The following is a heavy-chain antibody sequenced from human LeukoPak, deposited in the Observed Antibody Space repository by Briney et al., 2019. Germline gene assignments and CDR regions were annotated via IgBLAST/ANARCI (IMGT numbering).Heavy chain of an antibody. J-gene: IGHJ6*03. CDR2: IYTSGST. V-gene: IGHV4-61*02. CDR1: GGSISSGSYY. D-gene: IGHD3-10*01. Sequence: KPSETLSLTCTVSGGSISSGSYYWSWIRQPAGKGLEWIGRIYTSGSTNYNPSLKSRVTISVDTSKNQFSLKLSSVTAADTAVYYCARDKASSGSLSYYYYYYYMDVWGKGTTVTISS. CDR3: ARDKASSGSLSYYYYYYYMDV.